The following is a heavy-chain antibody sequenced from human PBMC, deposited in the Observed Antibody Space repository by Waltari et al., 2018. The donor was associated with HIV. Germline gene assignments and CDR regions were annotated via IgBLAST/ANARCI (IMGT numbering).Heavy chain of an antibody. CDR3: VTSAYGANSWIDY. D-gene: IGHD3-10*01. V-gene: IGHV5-51*01. J-gene: IGHJ4*02. CDR1: GYSFTTNE. CDR2: IYPDDSDT. Sequence: DVQLVQSGAEIKKPGESLKNSCMGSGYSFTTNEIGWVRQMPGKGLDWMAIIYPDDSDTRYNPSFRGQVTISVDRSISTAHLSWRRLKTSDTGIYYCVTSAYGANSWIDYWGQGTPVTVSS.